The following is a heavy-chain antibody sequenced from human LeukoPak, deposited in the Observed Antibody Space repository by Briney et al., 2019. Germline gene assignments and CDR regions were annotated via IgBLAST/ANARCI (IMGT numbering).Heavy chain of an antibody. CDR3: ARSRNEYSNLDPFDY. CDR1: GDSISSGGHY. V-gene: IGHV4-31*03. J-gene: IGHJ4*02. Sequence: PSQTLSLTCTVSGDSISSGGHYWNWLRQRPGKGLEWIGYIFYTGSTYYNPSLKSRVTISVDTSKNQFSLKLSSVTAADTAVYYCARSRNEYSNLDPFDYWGQGTLVTVSS. CDR2: IFYTGST. D-gene: IGHD4-11*01.